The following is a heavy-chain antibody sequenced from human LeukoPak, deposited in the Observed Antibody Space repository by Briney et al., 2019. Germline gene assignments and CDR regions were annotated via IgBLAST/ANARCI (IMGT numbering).Heavy chain of an antibody. Sequence: ASVNVSCKASGYTFTIYGISWVRQAPGQGREWMGWISAYNGNTNYAQKLQGRVTMTTDTSTSTAYTELRSLRSDDTAVYYCARVSDNSYDSSGTFDYWGQGTLVTVSS. J-gene: IGHJ4*01. CDR2: ISAYNGNT. CDR3: ARVSDNSYDSSGTFDY. D-gene: IGHD3-22*01. CDR1: GYTFTIYG. V-gene: IGHV1-18*01.